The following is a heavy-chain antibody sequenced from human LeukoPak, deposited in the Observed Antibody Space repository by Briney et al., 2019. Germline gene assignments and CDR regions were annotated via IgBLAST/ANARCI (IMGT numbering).Heavy chain of an antibody. CDR2: IKGDGSER. D-gene: IGHD6-19*01. V-gene: IGHV3-7*01. J-gene: IGHJ3*02. Sequence: GGSLRLSCAASGFTFYNYWMSWVRQAPGKGLEWVACIKGDGSERYHVDSVKGRFTISRDNAKNSLYLQMNSLRDEDTAVYYCARRSPYSSDSGAFDIWGQGTMVTVSS. CDR3: ARRSPYSSDSGAFDI. CDR1: GFTFYNYW.